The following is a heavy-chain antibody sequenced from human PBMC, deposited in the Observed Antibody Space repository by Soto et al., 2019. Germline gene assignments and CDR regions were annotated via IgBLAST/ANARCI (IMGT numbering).Heavy chain of an antibody. CDR1: GFSLITSGVG. J-gene: IGHJ4*02. CDR3: AHTMAPRIFDY. V-gene: IGHV2-5*02. Sequence: QITLKEAGPTLVKPTQPLTVTCSFSGFSLITSGVGVGWIRQPPGKALEWLALIYWDDDKGYSTSLKSRLTITKDTPKNQVVLTMTNMDPADTATYYCAHTMAPRIFDYWGQGTLVTVSS. CDR2: IYWDDDK.